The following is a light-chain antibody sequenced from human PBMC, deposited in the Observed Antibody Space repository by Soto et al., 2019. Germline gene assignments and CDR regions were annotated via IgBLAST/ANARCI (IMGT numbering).Light chain of an antibody. J-gene: IGLJ7*01. CDR3: SSYTSSSTSPAV. V-gene: IGLV2-14*01. Sequence: QSALTQPASVSGSPGQSIIISCTGTSSDVGGYNYVSWYQQHPGKAPKLMIYDVSYRPSGVSNRFSGSKSGNTASLTISGLQAEDDADYYCSSYTSSSTSPAVFGGGTQLTVL. CDR1: SSDVGGYNY. CDR2: DVS.